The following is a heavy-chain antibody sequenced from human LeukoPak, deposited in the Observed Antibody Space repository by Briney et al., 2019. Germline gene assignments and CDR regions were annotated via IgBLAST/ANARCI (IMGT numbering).Heavy chain of an antibody. CDR2: ISYDGSNK. J-gene: IGHJ6*02. Sequence: GGSLRLSCAASGFTFSSYGMHWVRQAPGKGLEWVAVISYDGSNKYYADSVKGRFTISRDNSKNTLYLQMNSLRAEDTAVYYCAKDHYDFWTNKFLLVTYYYYGMDVWGQGTTVTVSS. V-gene: IGHV3-30*18. CDR1: GFTFSSYG. CDR3: AKDHYDFWTNKFLLVTYYYYGMDV. D-gene: IGHD3-3*01.